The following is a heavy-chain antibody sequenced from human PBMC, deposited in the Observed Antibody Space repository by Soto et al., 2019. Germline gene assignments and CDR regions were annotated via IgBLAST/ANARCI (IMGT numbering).Heavy chain of an antibody. CDR2: IYYSGST. CDR3: ARHLAGTGVDYFDY. D-gene: IGHD6-19*01. V-gene: IGHV4-39*01. Sequence: QLQLQESGPGLVKPSETLSLTCTVSGGSISSSSYYWGWIRQPPGKGLEWIGSIYYSGSTYYNPSLKSRVTISVYTSKNQFSLKLRSVTAADTAVYYCARHLAGTGVDYFDYWGQGTLVTVSS. J-gene: IGHJ4*02. CDR1: GGSISSSSYY.